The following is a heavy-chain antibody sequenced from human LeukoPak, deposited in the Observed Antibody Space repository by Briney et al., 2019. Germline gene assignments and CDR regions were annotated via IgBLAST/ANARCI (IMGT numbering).Heavy chain of an antibody. J-gene: IGHJ4*02. D-gene: IGHD5-18*01. CDR1: GYTLSSYD. CDR3: ARETAMVPDY. Sequence: ASVKVSCKASGYTLSSYDINWVRQAPGQGLEWMGWISAYNGNTNYAQKLQGRVTMTTDTSTSTAYMELRSLRSDDTAVYYCARETAMVPDYWGQGTLVTVSS. V-gene: IGHV1-18*01. CDR2: ISAYNGNT.